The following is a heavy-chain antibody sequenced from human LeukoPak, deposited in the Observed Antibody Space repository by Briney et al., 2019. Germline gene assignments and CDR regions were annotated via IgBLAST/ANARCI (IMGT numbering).Heavy chain of an antibody. Sequence: PGGSLRLSCAASGFTFSSYEMNWVRQAPGKGLEWVSYISSSGSTICYADSVKGRFTISRDNAKNSLYLQMNSLRAEDTAVYYCARDYGSGSGWRYYFDYWGQGTLVTVSS. CDR2: ISSSGSTI. V-gene: IGHV3-48*03. D-gene: IGHD3-10*01. CDR3: ARDYGSGSGWRYYFDY. CDR1: GFTFSSYE. J-gene: IGHJ4*02.